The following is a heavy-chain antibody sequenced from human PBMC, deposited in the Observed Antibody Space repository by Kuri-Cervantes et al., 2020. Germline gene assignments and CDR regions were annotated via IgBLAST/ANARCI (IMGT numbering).Heavy chain of an antibody. V-gene: IGHV1-2*02. D-gene: IGHD1-26*01. CDR1: GYTFTDYY. Sequence: ASVKVSCKTSGYTFTDYYIHWVRQAPGQGPEWMGWINPKNGGTNYAPKFQGMVTMTADTSVTTAYMELGTLRSDDTAVYYCARDPDRWGAFLDHWGRGSLVTVSS. J-gene: IGHJ4*02. CDR3: ARDPDRWGAFLDH. CDR2: INPKNGGT.